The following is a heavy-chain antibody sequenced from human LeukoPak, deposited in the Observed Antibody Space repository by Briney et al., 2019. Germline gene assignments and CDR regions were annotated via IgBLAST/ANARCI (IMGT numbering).Heavy chain of an antibody. CDR3: ASQDYDYVWGSFSGGY. V-gene: IGHV1-69*01. J-gene: IGHJ4*02. Sequence: SVKVSCKASGGTFSSYAISWVRQAPGQGLEWMGGIIPIFGTANCAQKFQGRVTITADESTSTAYMELSSLRSEDTAVYYCASQDYDYVWGSFSGGYWGQGTLVTVSS. D-gene: IGHD3-16*01. CDR2: IIPIFGTA. CDR1: GGTFSSYA.